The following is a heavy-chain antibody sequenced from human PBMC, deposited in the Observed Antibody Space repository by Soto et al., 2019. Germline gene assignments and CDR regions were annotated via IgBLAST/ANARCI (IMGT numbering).Heavy chain of an antibody. CDR1: GGSISSGDYY. J-gene: IGHJ4*02. D-gene: IGHD2-21*02. CDR2: IYYSGST. V-gene: IGHV4-30-4*01. Sequence: SETLSLTCTVSGGSISSGDYYWSWIRQPPGNGLEWIGYIYYSGSTHYNPSLKSRVTISIDTSKSQFSLKLSSVTAADTAVYYCARGSGGNSDFHYWGQGALVTVS. CDR3: ARGSGGNSDFHY.